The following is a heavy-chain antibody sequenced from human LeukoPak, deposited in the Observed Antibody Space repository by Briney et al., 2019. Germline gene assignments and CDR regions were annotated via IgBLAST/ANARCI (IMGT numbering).Heavy chain of an antibody. D-gene: IGHD2-2*01. CDR1: GGSFSGYY. V-gene: IGHV4-34*01. J-gene: IGHJ6*03. CDR2: INHSGST. CDR3: ARGGCSSSSCYSVLHYYYYMDV. Sequence: SETLSLTCAVYGGSFSGYYWSWIRQPPGKGLEWIGEINHSGSTNYNPSLKSRVTISVDTSKNQFSLKLSSVTAADTAVYYCARGGCSSSSCYSVLHYYYYMDVWGKGTTVTVS.